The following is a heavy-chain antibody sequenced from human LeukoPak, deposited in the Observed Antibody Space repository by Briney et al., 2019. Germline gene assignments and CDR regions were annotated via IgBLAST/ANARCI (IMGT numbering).Heavy chain of an antibody. CDR3: ARHGGVVRGEGSDAFDI. V-gene: IGHV4-59*08. Sequence: SETLSLTCTVSGGSISSYFWSWIRQPPGKGLEWIGYVSNSGSTNSNPSLKSRLTISADTSKNQFSLKMGSVTAADTAVYYCARHGGVVRGEGSDAFDIWGQGTLVIVSS. D-gene: IGHD3-10*01. J-gene: IGHJ3*02. CDR1: GGSISSYF. CDR2: VSNSGST.